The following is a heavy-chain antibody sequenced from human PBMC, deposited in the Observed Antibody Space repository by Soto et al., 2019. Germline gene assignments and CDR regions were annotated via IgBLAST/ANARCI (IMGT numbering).Heavy chain of an antibody. J-gene: IGHJ5*02. CDR3: ARTYCSGGSCYTGGNWFDA. CDR2: TYYSGST. D-gene: IGHD2-15*01. Sequence: SEALCVTCTLSLGSISIYYWSWIRQPPGNGLEWIGYTYYSGSTNYNPSLKSRVTMSVDTSRNQFSLKLNSVTAADTAVYYCARTYCSGGSCYTGGNWFDAWGPGTLVTAPQ. CDR1: LGSISIYY. V-gene: IGHV4-59*01.